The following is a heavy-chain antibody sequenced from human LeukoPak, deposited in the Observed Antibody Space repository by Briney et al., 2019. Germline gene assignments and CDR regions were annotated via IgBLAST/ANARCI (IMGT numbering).Heavy chain of an antibody. J-gene: IGHJ5*02. D-gene: IGHD6-13*01. V-gene: IGHV4-4*02. CDR3: SRRLGSSWYQRNRFQP. CDR1: GGSISSSNW. Sequence: SETLSLTCAVSGGSISSSNWWSWVRQPPGKGLEWIGEIYHSGSTNYNPSLKSRVTISVDKSKNQFSLKLSSVTAADTAVYYLSRRLGSSWYQRNRFQPWGQGTLVTVSS. CDR2: IYHSGST.